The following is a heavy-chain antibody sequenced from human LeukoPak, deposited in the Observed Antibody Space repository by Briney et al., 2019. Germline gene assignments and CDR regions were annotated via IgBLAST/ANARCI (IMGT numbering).Heavy chain of an antibody. V-gene: IGHV4-59*01. CDR3: AGVRKDWNGNYYYYYMDV. CDR2: IYYSGST. D-gene: IGHD1-1*01. Sequence: SETLSLTCTVSGESISGFYWTWIRQPPGKGLEWIGYIYYSGSTNYNPSLKSRVTISVDTSKNQFSLKLSSVTAADTAVYYCAGVRKDWNGNYYYYYMDVWGKGTTVTISS. J-gene: IGHJ6*03. CDR1: GESISGFY.